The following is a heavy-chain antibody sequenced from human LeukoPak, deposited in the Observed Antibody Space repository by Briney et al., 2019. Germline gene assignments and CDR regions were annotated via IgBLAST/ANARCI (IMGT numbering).Heavy chain of an antibody. V-gene: IGHV3-23*01. CDR3: AKDSSSYDWGYMDV. J-gene: IGHJ6*03. CDR1: GLTFTSYV. D-gene: IGHD3-22*01. CDR2: ISSGGGTT. Sequence: GGSLRLSCAASGLTFTSYVMSWVRQAPGKGLERVSGISSGGGTTSYADSAKGRFTISGDNSKNTLYLEMNSLRAEDTAVYYCAKDSSSYDWGYMDVWGKGTTVTISS.